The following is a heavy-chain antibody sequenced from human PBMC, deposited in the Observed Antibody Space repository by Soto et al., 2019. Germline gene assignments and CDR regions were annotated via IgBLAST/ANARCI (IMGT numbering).Heavy chain of an antibody. CDR1: GFTFSSYS. CDR2: ISSSSSYI. D-gene: IGHD3-22*01. CDR3: ARHGYKYYYDSSGYGPVDY. V-gene: IGHV3-21*01. Sequence: PGGSLRLSCAASGFTFSSYSMNWVRQAPGKGLEWVSSISSSSSYIYYADSVKGRFTISRDNAKNSLYLQMNSLRAEDTAVYYCARHGYKYYYDSSGYGPVDYWGQGTLVTVSS. J-gene: IGHJ4*02.